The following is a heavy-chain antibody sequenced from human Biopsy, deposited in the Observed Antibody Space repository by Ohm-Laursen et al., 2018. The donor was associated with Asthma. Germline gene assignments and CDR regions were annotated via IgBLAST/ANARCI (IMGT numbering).Heavy chain of an antibody. CDR2: IWYDGSNK. V-gene: IGHV3-33*01. CDR3: ARKARHGDYDFDY. CDR1: GFTFSKYG. D-gene: IGHD4-17*01. Sequence: SLRLSCAASGFTFSKYGMHWVRQAPGKGPEWVAVIWYDGSNKYYADSVKGRFTISRDNSKNTLYLQMNSLRAEDTAVYYCARKARHGDYDFDYWGQGTLVTVPS. J-gene: IGHJ4*02.